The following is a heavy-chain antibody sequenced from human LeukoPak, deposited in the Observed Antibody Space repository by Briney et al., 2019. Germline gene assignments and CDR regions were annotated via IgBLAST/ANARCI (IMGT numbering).Heavy chain of an antibody. CDR1: GFTFTSYA. D-gene: IGHD5-24*01. Sequence: GGSLRLSCSASGFTFTSYAMHWVRQAPGKGLEYVSAIGISGVSTYYADSVKGRFTISRDNSKNTLYLQMSTLRAEDTAAYYCVKGQMDYWGQGTLVTVSS. J-gene: IGHJ4*02. V-gene: IGHV3-64D*06. CDR3: VKGQMDY. CDR2: IGISGVST.